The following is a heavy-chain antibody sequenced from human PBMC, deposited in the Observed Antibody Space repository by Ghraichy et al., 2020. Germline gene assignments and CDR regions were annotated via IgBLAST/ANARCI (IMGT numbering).Heavy chain of an antibody. CDR1: GFTFSSYE. CDR3: ARGVGFSSSRRIDP. D-gene: IGHD6-13*01. V-gene: IGHV3-48*03. Sequence: GGSLRLSCAASGFTFSSYEMNWVRQAPGKGLEWVSYISSSGSTIYYADSVKGRFTISRDNAKNSLYLQMNSLRAEDTAVYYCARGVGFSSSRRIDPWGQGTLVTVSS. CDR2: ISSSGSTI. J-gene: IGHJ5*02.